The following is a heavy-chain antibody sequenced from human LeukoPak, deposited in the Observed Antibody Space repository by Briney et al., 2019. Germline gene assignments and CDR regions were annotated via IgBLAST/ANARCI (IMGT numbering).Heavy chain of an antibody. CDR1: GGTFSSYA. Sequence: GASVKVSCKASGGTFSSYAISWVRQAPGQGLEWMGGIIPIFGTANYAQKFQVRVTITADESTSTAYMELSSLRSEDTAVYYCASLAHVVPENPWGQGTLVTVSS. D-gene: IGHD2-2*01. J-gene: IGHJ5*02. CDR2: IIPIFGTA. V-gene: IGHV1-69*13. CDR3: ASLAHVVPENP.